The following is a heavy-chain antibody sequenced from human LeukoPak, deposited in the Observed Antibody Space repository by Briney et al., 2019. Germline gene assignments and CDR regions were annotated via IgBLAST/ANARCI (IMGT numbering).Heavy chain of an antibody. Sequence: PSETLSLTCAVYGGSFSGYYWSWIRQPPGKGLEWIGEINHSGSSNYNPSLKSRVTISVDTSKNQFSLKLSSVTAADTAVYYCAIRCSRTSCYTGLDYWGQGTLVTVSS. CDR1: GGSFSGYY. J-gene: IGHJ4*02. D-gene: IGHD2-2*02. V-gene: IGHV4-34*01. CDR3: AIRCSRTSCYTGLDY. CDR2: INHSGSS.